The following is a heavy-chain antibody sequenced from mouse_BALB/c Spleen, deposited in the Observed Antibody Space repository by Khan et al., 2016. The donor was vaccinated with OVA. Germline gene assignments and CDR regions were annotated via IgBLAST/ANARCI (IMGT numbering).Heavy chain of an antibody. Sequence: EVQLQESGPGLVKPSQSLSLTCTVTGYSITSDYAWNWIRQFPGNNLEWMGFISYSGNTNYNPSLKSRISITRDTSKNQFFLQLNSVTTEDAARYYCARVYGGDFDYWGQGTTLTVSA. D-gene: IGHD1-1*01. V-gene: IGHV3-2*02. CDR1: GYSITSDYA. CDR2: ISYSGNT. CDR3: ARVYGGDFDY. J-gene: IGHJ2*01.